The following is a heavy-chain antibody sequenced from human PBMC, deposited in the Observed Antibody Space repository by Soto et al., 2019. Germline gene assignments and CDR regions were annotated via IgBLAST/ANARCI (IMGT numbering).Heavy chain of an antibody. V-gene: IGHV3-15*01. CDR1: GFTFSHAW. J-gene: IGHJ4*02. D-gene: IGHD5-12*01. CDR2: IQTKTAGGAI. CDR3: TSGYY. Sequence: LRLSCAGSGFTFSHAWMTWVRQAPGKGLEWVGRIQTKTAGGAIDYAATVKGRFTISRDDSRNTLFLEMNSLKTEDTAVYYCTSGYYWGQGTLVTVSS.